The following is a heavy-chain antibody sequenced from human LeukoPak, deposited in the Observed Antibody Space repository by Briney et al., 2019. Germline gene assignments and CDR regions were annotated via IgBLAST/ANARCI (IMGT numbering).Heavy chain of an antibody. Sequence: GGSLRLSCAASGFTFSSYGMHWVRQAPGKGLEWVADISYDGSNKYYADSVKGRFTISRDNSKNTLYLQMNSLRAEDTAVYYCAKAWSVVVAFSTFDYWGQGTLVTVSS. V-gene: IGHV3-30*18. D-gene: IGHD2-15*01. CDR2: ISYDGSNK. J-gene: IGHJ4*02. CDR3: AKAWSVVVAFSTFDY. CDR1: GFTFSSYG.